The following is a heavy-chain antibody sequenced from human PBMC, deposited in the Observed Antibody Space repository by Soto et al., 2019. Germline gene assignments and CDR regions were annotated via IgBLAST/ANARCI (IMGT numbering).Heavy chain of an antibody. CDR3: ARARDMDV. J-gene: IGHJ6*02. CDR1: GYSFTTYI. Sequence: ASVKVSCKASGYSFTTYILHWVRQAPGQGLEWMGIINPSVGSTTYAQNFQDRVTMTRDTSTTTVYMELSSLRSEDTAVYYCARARDMDVWGQGTTVTVSS. CDR2: INPSVGST. V-gene: IGHV1-46*01.